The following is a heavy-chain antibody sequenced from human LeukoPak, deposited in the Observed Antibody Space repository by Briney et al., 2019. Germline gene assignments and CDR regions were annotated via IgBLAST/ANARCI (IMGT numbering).Heavy chain of an antibody. Sequence: ASVKVSCKASGYTFTSYDINWVRQATGQGLEWMGWMNPNSGNTGYAQKFQGRVTMTRNTSISTAYMELSSLRSEDTAVYYCARGRMKGYDSSGYYYEFGLGDNWFDPWGQGTLVTVSS. CDR1: GYTFTSYD. D-gene: IGHD3-22*01. CDR3: ARGRMKGYDSSGYYYEFGLGDNWFDP. CDR2: MNPNSGNT. V-gene: IGHV1-8*01. J-gene: IGHJ5*02.